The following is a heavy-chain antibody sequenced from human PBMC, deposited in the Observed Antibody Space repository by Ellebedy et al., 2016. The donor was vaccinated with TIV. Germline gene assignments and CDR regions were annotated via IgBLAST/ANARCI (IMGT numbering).Heavy chain of an antibody. Sequence: AASVKVSCKASGYKFTHYAIHWVRQAPGQRLEWLGWINTANGNTKSSHNLRARVTVTMDTSATTAYMELSRLTTEDTAVYFCARDLIGMTATGNALDVWGQGTLVTV. CDR3: ARDLIGMTATGNALDV. CDR2: INTANGNT. CDR1: GYKFTHYA. V-gene: IGHV1-3*04. D-gene: IGHD1-1*01. J-gene: IGHJ3*01.